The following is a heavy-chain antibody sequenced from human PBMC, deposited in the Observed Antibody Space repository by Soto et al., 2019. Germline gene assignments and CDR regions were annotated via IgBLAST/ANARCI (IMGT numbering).Heavy chain of an antibody. CDR3: ANHYCGGDDCDAFDI. Sequence: PGGSLRLSCAASGFTFSSYAMSWVRQAPGKGLEWVSAISGSGGSTYYADNVKGRFTISRDNSKNTLYLQMNSLRAEDTSLFYCANHYCGGDDCDAFDIWGQGTMVTVSS. V-gene: IGHV3-23*01. CDR2: ISGSGGST. D-gene: IGHD2-21*01. J-gene: IGHJ3*02. CDR1: GFTFSSYA.